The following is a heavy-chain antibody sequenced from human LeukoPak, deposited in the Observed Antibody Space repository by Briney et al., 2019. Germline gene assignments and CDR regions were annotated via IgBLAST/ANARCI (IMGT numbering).Heavy chain of an antibody. Sequence: SETLSLTCTVSGGSVNYYYWSWIRQPPGKDLEWIGYIHYSGSTNYNPSLKSRVTISIDTSNNEFYLKLSSVTAADTAMYYCARQAPGNDAHRFDPWGQGTLVTVSS. D-gene: IGHD2-8*01. J-gene: IGHJ5*02. CDR2: IHYSGST. V-gene: IGHV4-59*08. CDR3: ARQAPGNDAHRFDP. CDR1: GGSVNYYY.